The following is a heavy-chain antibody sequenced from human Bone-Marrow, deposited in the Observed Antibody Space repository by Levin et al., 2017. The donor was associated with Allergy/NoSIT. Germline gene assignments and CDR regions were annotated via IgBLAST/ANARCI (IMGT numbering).Heavy chain of an antibody. D-gene: IGHD1-26*01. J-gene: IGHJ4*02. V-gene: IGHV3-7*01. CDR3: AFSPLGSSHFDY. Sequence: LAGGSLRLSCAASGFTFSSYWMSWVRQAPGKGLEWVANIKKDGSEKYYLDSVKGRFTISRDNAEKSLYLQMHSLRGEDTAVYYCAFSPLGSSHFDYWGQGTLVTVSS. CDR1: GFTFSSYW. CDR2: IKKDGSEK.